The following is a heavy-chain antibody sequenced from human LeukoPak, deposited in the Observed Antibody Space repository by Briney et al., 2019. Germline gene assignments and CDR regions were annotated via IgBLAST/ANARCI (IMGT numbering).Heavy chain of an antibody. D-gene: IGHD3-22*01. V-gene: IGHV1-46*01. Sequence: GASVKVSCKAFGYTFTSNYMHWVRQAPGQGPEWMGVISPSGGSTTYAQKFQGRVTLTRDMSTSTAYMELRSLRSDDTAVYYCARDTYYYDSSAGYDYWGQGTLVTVSS. CDR2: ISPSGGST. J-gene: IGHJ4*02. CDR3: ARDTYYYDSSAGYDY. CDR1: GYTFTSNY.